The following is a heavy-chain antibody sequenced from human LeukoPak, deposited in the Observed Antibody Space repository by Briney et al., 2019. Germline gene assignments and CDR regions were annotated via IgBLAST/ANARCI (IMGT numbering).Heavy chain of an antibody. D-gene: IGHD3-3*01. CDR1: GFTFSNAW. Sequence: GGSLRLSCAASGFTFSNAWMSWVRQAPGKGLEWVGRIKSKTDGGTTDYAAPVKGRFTISRDDSKSTLYLQMNSLKTEDTAVYYCTTADDYDFWSGYYDYYYYYYMDVWGKGTTVTVSS. V-gene: IGHV3-15*01. CDR2: IKSKTDGGTT. CDR3: TTADDYDFWSGYYDYYYYYYMDV. J-gene: IGHJ6*03.